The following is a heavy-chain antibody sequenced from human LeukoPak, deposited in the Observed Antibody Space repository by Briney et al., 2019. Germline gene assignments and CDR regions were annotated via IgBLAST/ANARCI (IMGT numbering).Heavy chain of an antibody. CDR2: ISSSSSYI. CDR1: GFTFSSYS. D-gene: IGHD6-13*01. V-gene: IGHV3-21*01. CDR3: AKDRGLYSSSWYGDY. Sequence: GGSLRLSCAASGFTFSSYSMNWVRQAPGKGLEWVSSISSSSSYIYYADSVKGRFTISRDNSKNTLYLQMNSLRAEDTAVYYCAKDRGLYSSSWYGDYWGQGTLVTVSS. J-gene: IGHJ4*02.